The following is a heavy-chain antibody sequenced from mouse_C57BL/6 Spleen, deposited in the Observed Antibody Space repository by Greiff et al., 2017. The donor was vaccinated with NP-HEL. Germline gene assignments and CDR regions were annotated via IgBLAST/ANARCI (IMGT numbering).Heavy chain of an antibody. V-gene: IGHV1-53*01. CDR3: ARWGNYNARDY. J-gene: IGHJ4*01. CDR2: INPSNGGT. Sequence: QVQLQQSGTELVKPGASVKLSCKASGYTFTSYWMHWVKQRPGQGLEWIGNINPSNGGTNYNEKFKSKATLTVDKSSSTAYMQLSSLTSEDAAVYYCARWGNYNARDYGGQGTSVTVSS. CDR1: GYTFTSYW. D-gene: IGHD2-1*01.